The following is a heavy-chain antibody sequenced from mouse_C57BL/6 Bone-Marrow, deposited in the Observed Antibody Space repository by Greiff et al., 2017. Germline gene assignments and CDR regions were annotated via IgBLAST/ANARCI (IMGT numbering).Heavy chain of an antibody. CDR1: GYTFTSYG. V-gene: IGHV1-81*01. J-gene: IGHJ4*01. CDR2: IYPRSGNT. Sequence: VQLQQSGAELARPGASVKLSCKASGYTFTSYGISWLKQRTGQGLEWIGEIYPRSGNTYYNEKFKGKATLTADKSSSTAYMELRSLTSEDSAVYFCARGGYDSSFYAMDYWGQGTSVTVSS. D-gene: IGHD2-3*01. CDR3: ARGGYDSSFYAMDY.